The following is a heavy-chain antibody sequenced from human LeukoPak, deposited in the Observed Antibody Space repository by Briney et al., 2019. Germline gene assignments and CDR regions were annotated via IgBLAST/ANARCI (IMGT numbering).Heavy chain of an antibody. CDR3: AREWGPGSSWYFDF. Sequence: ASVKVSCKASGYTFTSYYKHWVRQAPGQGPEWMGAINSGDGGTTLPQKFQGRVTLTRDTSTSTLYMELSSLRSEDTAIYYCAREWGPGSSWYFDFWGQGTLVTVSS. J-gene: IGHJ4*02. CDR2: INSGDGGT. V-gene: IGHV1-46*01. CDR1: GYTFTSYY. D-gene: IGHD3-10*01.